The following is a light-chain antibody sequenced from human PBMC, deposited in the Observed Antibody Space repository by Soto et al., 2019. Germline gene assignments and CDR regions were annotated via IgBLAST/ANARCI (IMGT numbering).Light chain of an antibody. CDR3: QQYGSSPRT. Sequence: EIVLTQSPATLSVSPGGRATLSCRASQSIGDTLAWYQQKPGQAPRLLIYGASSRATGIPDRFSGSGSVPDFTLTISRLEPEDFAVYFCQQYGSSPRTFGQGTKVDIK. CDR2: GAS. CDR1: QSIGDT. J-gene: IGKJ1*01. V-gene: IGKV3-20*01.